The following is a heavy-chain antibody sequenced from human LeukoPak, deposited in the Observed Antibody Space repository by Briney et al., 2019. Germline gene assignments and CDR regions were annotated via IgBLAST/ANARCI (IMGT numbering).Heavy chain of an antibody. D-gene: IGHD5-24*01. CDR3: ARVEMATTNRDLRGFFDY. V-gene: IGHV3-30*04. Sequence: PGGSLRLSCAASGFTFSSYAMHWVRQAPGKGLEWVAVISYDGSNKYYADSVKGRFTISRDNSKNTLYLQMNSLRSEDTAVYYCARVEMATTNRDLRGFFDYWGQGTLVTVSS. CDR1: GFTFSSYA. CDR2: ISYDGSNK. J-gene: IGHJ4*02.